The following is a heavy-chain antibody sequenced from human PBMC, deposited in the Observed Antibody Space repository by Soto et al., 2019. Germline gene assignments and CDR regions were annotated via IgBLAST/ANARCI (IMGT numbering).Heavy chain of an antibody. CDR2: IWYDGSNK. V-gene: IGHV3-33*01. CDR1: GFTFSSYG. D-gene: IGHD3-3*01. J-gene: IGHJ6*03. Sequence: GGSLRLSCAASGFTFSSYGMHWVRQAPGKGLEWVAVIWYDGSNKYYADSVKGRFTISRDNSKNTLYLQMNSQRAEDTAVYYCARDHLYDFWSGYPREARFYYYYYMDVWGKGTTVTVSS. CDR3: ARDHLYDFWSGYPREARFYYYYYMDV.